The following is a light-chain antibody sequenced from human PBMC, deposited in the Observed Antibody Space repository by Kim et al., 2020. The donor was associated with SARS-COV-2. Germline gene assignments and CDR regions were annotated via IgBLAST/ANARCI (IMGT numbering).Light chain of an antibody. J-gene: IGKJ2*01. CDR3: QQYNNWPRAT. CDR1: QSVSSN. CDR2: GAS. V-gene: IGKV3-15*01. Sequence: VSPGERATLSCRASQSVSSNLAWYQQKPGQAPRLLIYGASTRATGIPARFSGSGSGIEFTLTISSLQSEDFAVYYCQQYNNWPRATFGQGTKLEI.